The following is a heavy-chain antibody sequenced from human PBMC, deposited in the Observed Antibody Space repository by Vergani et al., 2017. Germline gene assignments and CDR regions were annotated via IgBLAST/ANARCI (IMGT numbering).Heavy chain of an antibody. Sequence: EVQLLESGGGFVRPGGSLRLSCAASGFTFRNYAMSWVRQAAGKGLEWVSGITVSGDYTYYTDSVKGRFTISRDNSKNTLFLQVNSLRAEDTAIYYCAGPQGTSAYYYGGFDYWGQGILVTVSS. J-gene: IGHJ4*02. CDR2: ITVSGDYT. CDR1: GFTFRNYA. D-gene: IGHD3-22*01. V-gene: IGHV3-23*01. CDR3: AGPQGTSAYYYGGFDY.